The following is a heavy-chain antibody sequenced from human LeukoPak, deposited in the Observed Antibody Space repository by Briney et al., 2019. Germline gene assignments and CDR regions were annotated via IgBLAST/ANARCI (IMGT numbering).Heavy chain of an antibody. CDR1: GYRFTSYW. J-gene: IGHJ4*02. Sequence: GESLKISCKGSGYRFTSYWIGWVRQMPGKGLEWVGIIYPRDSDTRYSPSFQGQVTVSADKSISTAYLQWSSLEASDTAMYYCARRQYSGYHFDYWGQGTLVTVSS. D-gene: IGHD5-12*01. CDR3: ARRQYSGYHFDY. CDR2: IYPRDSDT. V-gene: IGHV5-51*01.